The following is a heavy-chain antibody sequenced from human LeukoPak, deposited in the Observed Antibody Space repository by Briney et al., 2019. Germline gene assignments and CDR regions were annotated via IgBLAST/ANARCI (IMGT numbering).Heavy chain of an antibody. CDR1: GGSISSGDYY. CDR3: ARKGLISSGYYDAFDI. D-gene: IGHD3-22*01. Sequence: SETLSLTCTVSGGSISSGDYYWSWIRQPPGKGLEWIGYIYYSGSTYYNPSLKSRVTISVDTSKNQFSPKLSSVTAADTAVYYCARKGLISSGYYDAFDIWGQGTMVTVSS. J-gene: IGHJ3*02. CDR2: IYYSGST. V-gene: IGHV4-30-4*08.